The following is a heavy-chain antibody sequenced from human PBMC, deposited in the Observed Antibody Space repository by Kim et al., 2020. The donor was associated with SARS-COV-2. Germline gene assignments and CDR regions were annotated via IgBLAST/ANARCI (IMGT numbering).Heavy chain of an antibody. J-gene: IGHJ4*02. CDR2: ISSSSSYI. D-gene: IGHD2-15*01. CDR1: GFTFSSYS. V-gene: IGHV3-21*01. CDR3: ARGLDLNRGHCSGGSCYSVY. Sequence: GGSLRLSCAASGFTFSSYSMNWVRQAPGKGLEWVSSISSSSSYIYYADSVKGRFTISRDNAKNSLYLQMNSLRAEDTAVYYCARGLDLNRGHCSGGSCYSVYWGQGTLVTVSS.